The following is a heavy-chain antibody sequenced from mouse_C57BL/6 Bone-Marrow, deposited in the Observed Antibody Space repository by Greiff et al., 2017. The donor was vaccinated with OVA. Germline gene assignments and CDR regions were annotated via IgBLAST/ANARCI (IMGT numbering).Heavy chain of an antibody. CDR2: ISYDGSN. J-gene: IGHJ3*01. CDR3: ARGQTAQARAWFAY. D-gene: IGHD3-2*02. Sequence: EVQLVESGPGLVKPSQSLSLTCSVTGYSITSGYYWNWIRQFPGNKLEWMGYISYDGSNNYNPSLKNRISITRDTSKNQFFLKLNSVTTEDTATYYCARGQTAQARAWFAYWGQGTLVTVSA. V-gene: IGHV3-6*01. CDR1: GYSITSGYY.